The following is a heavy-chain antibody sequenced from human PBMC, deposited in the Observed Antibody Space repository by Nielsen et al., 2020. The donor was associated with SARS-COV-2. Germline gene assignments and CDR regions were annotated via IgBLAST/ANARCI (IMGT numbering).Heavy chain of an antibody. CDR1: GFTFSSYA. CDR3: ARDAFWSGYDY. V-gene: IGHV3-23*01. J-gene: IGHJ4*02. Sequence: GGSLRLSCVASGFTFSSYAMSWVRQAPGKGLEWVSAISTTGGNTYYADSVKGRFTISRDNAKNTLYLQMNFLRAEDTAVYYCARDAFWSGYDYWGQGTLVTVSS. CDR2: ISTTGGNT. D-gene: IGHD3-3*01.